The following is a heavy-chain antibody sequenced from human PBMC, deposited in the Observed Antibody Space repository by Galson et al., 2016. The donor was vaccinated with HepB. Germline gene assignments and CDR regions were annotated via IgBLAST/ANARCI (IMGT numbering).Heavy chain of an antibody. Sequence: TLSLTCTVSGGSINSGGYYWSWIRQHPGKGLEWIGYIYYSGSTYYNPSLKSRVIISIDTSKNQFSLKLTSVTAAATAVYYCARLTGGLNAFDIWGQGTMVTVSS. D-gene: IGHD1-14*01. CDR3: ARLTGGLNAFDI. CDR2: IYYSGST. V-gene: IGHV4-31*03. CDR1: GGSINSGGYY. J-gene: IGHJ3*02.